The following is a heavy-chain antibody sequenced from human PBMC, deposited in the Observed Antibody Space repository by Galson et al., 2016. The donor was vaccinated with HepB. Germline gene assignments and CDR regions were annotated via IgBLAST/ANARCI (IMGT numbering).Heavy chain of an antibody. CDR2: ISYDGINK. D-gene: IGHD3-10*01. Sequence: SLRLSCAASGFTFISYAMHWVRQAPGKGLEWVAFISYDGINKYYADSLKGRFTISRDNSKNTLYLQMNSLRAEDTAVYYCTSAFGGLQYWGQGALVAVSS. V-gene: IGHV3-30-3*01. J-gene: IGHJ4*02. CDR1: GFTFISYA. CDR3: TSAFGGLQY.